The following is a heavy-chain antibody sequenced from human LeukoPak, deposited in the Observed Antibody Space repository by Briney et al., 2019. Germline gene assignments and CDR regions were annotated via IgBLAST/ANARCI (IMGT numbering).Heavy chain of an antibody. D-gene: IGHD4-11*01. CDR3: ASHSNYGYYFDY. Sequence: SETLSLTCTVSGYSISSGYYWGWIRQPPGKGLEWIGSIYHSGSTYYSPSLKSRVTISVDTSKNQFSLKLSSVTAADTAVYYCASHSNYGYYFDYWGQGTLVTVSS. CDR1: GYSISSGYY. V-gene: IGHV4-38-2*02. J-gene: IGHJ4*02. CDR2: IYHSGST.